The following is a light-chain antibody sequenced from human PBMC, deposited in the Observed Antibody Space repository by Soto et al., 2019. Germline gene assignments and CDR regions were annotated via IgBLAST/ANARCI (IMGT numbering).Light chain of an antibody. V-gene: IGKV4-1*01. CDR1: QSVLYSSNNKNY. Sequence: DIVMSKTPDSLAVSLGERATINCKSSQSVLYSSNNKNYLAWYQQKPGQPPKLLIYWASTRESGVPDRFSGSGSGTDFTLTISSLQAEDVAVYYCQQYYSTPQPFGQG. J-gene: IGKJ1*01. CDR2: WAS. CDR3: QQYYSTPQP.